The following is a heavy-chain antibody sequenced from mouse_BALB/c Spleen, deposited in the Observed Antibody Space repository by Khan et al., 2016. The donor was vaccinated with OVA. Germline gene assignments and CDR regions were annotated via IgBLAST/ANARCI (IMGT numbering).Heavy chain of an antibody. CDR2: ISYSGST. CDR3: ARSIMAN. Sequence: EVQLQESGPGLVKPSQSLSLTCTVTGYSITSDYAWNWIRQFPGNKLEWMGYISYSGSTSYNPSLKSRISITRDTSKNQFFLQLNSATTEDTATYYCARSIMANWGQGTTLTVSS. CDR1: GYSITSDYA. J-gene: IGHJ2*01. V-gene: IGHV3-2*02.